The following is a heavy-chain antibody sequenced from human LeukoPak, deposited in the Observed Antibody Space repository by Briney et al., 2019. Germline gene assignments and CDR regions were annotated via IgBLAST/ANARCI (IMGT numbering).Heavy chain of an antibody. CDR1: GGSISSGGYY. D-gene: IGHD6-13*01. Sequence: PSETLSLTCTVSGGSISSGGYYWSWIRQPPGKGLEWIGYIYYSGSTNYNPSLKSRVTISVDTSKNQFSLKLSSVTAADTAVYYCARGQAAAHYYYYMDVWGKGTTVTVSS. J-gene: IGHJ6*03. V-gene: IGHV4-61*08. CDR2: IYYSGST. CDR3: ARGQAAAHYYYYMDV.